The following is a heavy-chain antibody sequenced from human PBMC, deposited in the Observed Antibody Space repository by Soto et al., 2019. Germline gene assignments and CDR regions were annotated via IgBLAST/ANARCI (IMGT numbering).Heavy chain of an antibody. D-gene: IGHD3-22*01. J-gene: IGHJ6*02. CDR3: ARERTYYYDSSGYPPPYYYGMDV. CDR2: IYYSGST. CDR1: GGSISSYY. Sequence: QVQLQESGPGLVKPSETLSLTCTVSGGSISSYYWSWIRQPPGKGLEWIGYIYYSGSTNYNPSLKSRVTISVDTSKNQFSLKLSSVTAADTAVYYCARERTYYYDSSGYPPPYYYGMDVWGQGTTVTVSS. V-gene: IGHV4-59*01.